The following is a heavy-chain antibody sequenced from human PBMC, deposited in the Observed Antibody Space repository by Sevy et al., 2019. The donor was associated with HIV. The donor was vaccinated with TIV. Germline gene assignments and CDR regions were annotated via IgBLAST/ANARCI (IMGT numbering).Heavy chain of an antibody. CDR1: GYSFTSYW. J-gene: IGHJ4*02. CDR3: ARLGIMITFGGVTAGPIDY. D-gene: IGHD3-16*01. Sequence: GKSLKISCKGSGYSFTSYWIGWVRQMPGKGLEWMGIIYPGDSDTRYSPSFQGQVTISADKSISTAYLQWSSLKASDTAMYYCARLGIMITFGGVTAGPIDYWGQGTLVTVSS. V-gene: IGHV5-51*01. CDR2: IYPGDSDT.